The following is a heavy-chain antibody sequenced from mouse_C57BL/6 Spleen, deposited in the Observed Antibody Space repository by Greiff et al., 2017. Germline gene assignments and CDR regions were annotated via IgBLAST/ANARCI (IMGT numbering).Heavy chain of an antibody. CDR1: GFTFSRYA. CDR2: ISSGGDYI. V-gene: IGHV5-9-1*02. J-gene: IGHJ3*01. D-gene: IGHD2-4*01. Sequence: EVKLQESGEGLVKPGGSLKLSCAASGFTFSRYAMSWVRQTPETRLEWVAYISSGGDYIYYADTVKGRFTLSRDNARNTLYLQMSSLKSEDTAMYYCTRGEVDYGGAWFAYWGQGTLVTVSA. CDR3: TRGEVDYGGAWFAY.